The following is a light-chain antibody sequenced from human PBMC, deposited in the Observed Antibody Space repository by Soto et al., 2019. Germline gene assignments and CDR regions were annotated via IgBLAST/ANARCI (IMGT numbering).Light chain of an antibody. CDR1: QGVSIY. V-gene: IGKV1-27*01. CDR2: AAS. Sequence: DIQMTQSPSSLSASVGDRVTITCRATQGVSIYLAWYQQKPGKVPRLLIYAASTLQSGVPSRFSASGSGTSFTLTISSLQPEDVATYYCQTYDSAPLTFGGGTKVEIK. CDR3: QTYDSAPLT. J-gene: IGKJ4*01.